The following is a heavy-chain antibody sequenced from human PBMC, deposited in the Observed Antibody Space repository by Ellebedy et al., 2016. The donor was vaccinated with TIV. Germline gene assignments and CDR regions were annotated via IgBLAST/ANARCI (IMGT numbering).Heavy chain of an antibody. J-gene: IGHJ3*02. V-gene: IGHV4-34*01. CDR3: ARELNYFDSRDDFDALDI. D-gene: IGHD3-22*01. Sequence: SETLSLXXAVYGGSFSGYYWSWIRQPPGKGLEWIGDINHRGTTNYNPSLKSRVTISVDTSKNQISLRLTSVTAADTAVYYCARELNYFDSRDDFDALDIWGQGAMVTVSS. CDR1: GGSFSGYY. CDR2: INHRGTT.